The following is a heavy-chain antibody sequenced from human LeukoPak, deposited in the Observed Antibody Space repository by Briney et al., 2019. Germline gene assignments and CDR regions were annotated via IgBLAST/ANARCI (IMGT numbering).Heavy chain of an antibody. V-gene: IGHV1-46*01. CDR3: AVLWFGELLDFDY. CDR2: INPSGGST. D-gene: IGHD3-10*01. Sequence: ASVKVSCKASGYAFTSYYMHWVRQAPGQGLEWMGIINPSGGSTSYAQKFQGRVTMTRDMSTSTVYMELSSLRSEDTAVYYCAVLWFGELLDFDYWGQGTLVTVSS. J-gene: IGHJ4*02. CDR1: GYAFTSYY.